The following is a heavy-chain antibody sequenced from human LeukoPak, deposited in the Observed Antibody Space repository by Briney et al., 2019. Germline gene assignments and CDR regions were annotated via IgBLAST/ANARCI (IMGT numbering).Heavy chain of an antibody. Sequence: SETLSLTCTVSGGSISSYYWSWIRQPPGKGLEWIGYIYYSGSTNYNPSLKSRVTISVDTSKNQFSLKLSSATAADTAVYYCARYLWFGEFKDYYYYMDVWGKGTTVTVSS. CDR2: IYYSGST. CDR1: GGSISSYY. J-gene: IGHJ6*03. D-gene: IGHD3-10*01. V-gene: IGHV4-59*01. CDR3: ARYLWFGEFKDYYYYMDV.